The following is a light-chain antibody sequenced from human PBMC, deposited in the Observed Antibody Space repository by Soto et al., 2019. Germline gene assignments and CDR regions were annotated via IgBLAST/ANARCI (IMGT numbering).Light chain of an antibody. Sequence: QSVLTQPASVSGFPGQSITISCTGTTSDIGYYNFVSWYQQHPGKAPKLMIYEVSSRPSGVSNRFSASKSGNTASLTISGLQAEDEADYYCSSYTSSTTRVFGGGTQLTVL. CDR1: TSDIGYYNF. CDR3: SSYTSSTTRV. CDR2: EVS. J-gene: IGLJ2*01. V-gene: IGLV2-14*01.